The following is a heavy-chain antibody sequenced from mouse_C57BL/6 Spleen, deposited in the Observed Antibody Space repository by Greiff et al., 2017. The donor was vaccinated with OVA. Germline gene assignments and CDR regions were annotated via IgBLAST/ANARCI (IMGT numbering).Heavy chain of an antibody. J-gene: IGHJ2*01. Sequence: DVQLQESGPGLVKPSQTLSLTCSVTGYSITSDYWNWIRKFPGNKLEYMGYISYSGSTYYTSSLKSRISITRDTSKNQYYLQLNSVTTEDTATNYCARFPAGSIYFDDWGQGTTLTVSS. CDR1: GYSITSDY. CDR3: ARFPAGSIYFDD. CDR2: ISYSGST. V-gene: IGHV3-8*01. D-gene: IGHD1-1*01.